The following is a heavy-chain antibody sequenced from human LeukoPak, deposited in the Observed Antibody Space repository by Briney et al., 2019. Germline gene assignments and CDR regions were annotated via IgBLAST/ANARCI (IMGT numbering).Heavy chain of an antibody. CDR2: ISAYNCNT. CDR1: GYTFTNYG. D-gene: IGHD3-22*01. CDR3: ARPSSGFRFGLDF. Sequence: ASVKVSCKASGYTFTNYGISGVRQAPGQGLEWVGWISAYNCNTNYAQKLQGRVTMTTDTSTSTAYMELTSLRSDDTAVYYCARPSSGFRFGLDFWGQGAPVTVSS. V-gene: IGHV1-18*01. J-gene: IGHJ4*02.